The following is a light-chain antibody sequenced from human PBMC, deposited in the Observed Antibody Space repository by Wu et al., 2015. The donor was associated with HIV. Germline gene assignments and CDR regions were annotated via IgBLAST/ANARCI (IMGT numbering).Light chain of an antibody. J-gene: IGKJ5*01. V-gene: IGKV3-20*01. Sequence: EIVLTQSPGTLSLSPGESATLSCRASQSVSSNYLAWYQQKPGQAPRLLIYAASSRATGVPDRFSGSGSGTDFTLTISGLEPEDFAVYYCQQYATSITFGQGTRLEIK. CDR2: AAS. CDR1: QSVSSNY. CDR3: QQYATSIT.